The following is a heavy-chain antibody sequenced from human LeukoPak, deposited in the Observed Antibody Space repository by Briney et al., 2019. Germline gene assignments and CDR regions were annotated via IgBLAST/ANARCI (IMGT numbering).Heavy chain of an antibody. D-gene: IGHD3-10*01. Sequence: GASVKVSCKASRYTFTRYYMYWVRQAPGQGLEWMGIINPSGGSTNYAQKFQGRVTMTRDTSTNTVYMELNSLRSEDTAVYYCARGPSITMIRGGQWYYYMDVWGKGTTVTISS. V-gene: IGHV1-46*01. CDR2: INPSGGST. CDR1: RYTFTRYY. J-gene: IGHJ6*03. CDR3: ARGPSITMIRGGQWYYYMDV.